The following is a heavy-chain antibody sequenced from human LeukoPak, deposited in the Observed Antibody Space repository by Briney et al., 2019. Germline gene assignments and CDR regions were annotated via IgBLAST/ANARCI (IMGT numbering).Heavy chain of an antibody. CDR3: AKDRMATFWGGLDY. V-gene: IGHV3-23*01. J-gene: IGHJ4*02. CDR1: GFTFDDYG. Sequence: GGSLRLSCAASGFTFDDYGMSWVRQAPGKGLEWVSAISGSGSSTYYADSVKGRFTISRDNSKNTLYLQMNSLRAEDTAVYYCAKDRMATFWGGLDYWGQGTLVTVSS. CDR2: ISGSGSST. D-gene: IGHD3-16*01.